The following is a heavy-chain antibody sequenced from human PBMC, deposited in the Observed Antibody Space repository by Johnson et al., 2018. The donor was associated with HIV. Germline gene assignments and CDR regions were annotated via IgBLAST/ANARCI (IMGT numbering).Heavy chain of an antibody. D-gene: IGHD2-21*01. CDR2: IGTAGDT. CDR1: GFTFSSYD. CDR3: ARGGGCGGECYSGYDAFDI. Sequence: VQLVESGGGLVQPGGSLRLSCAASGFTFSSYDMHWVRQATGKGLEWVSAIGTAGDTYYPGSVKGRFTISRDNSKNTLYLQMNSLRAEDTAVCYGARGGGCGGECYSGYDAFDIWGQGTMVTVSS. V-gene: IGHV3-13*01. J-gene: IGHJ3*02.